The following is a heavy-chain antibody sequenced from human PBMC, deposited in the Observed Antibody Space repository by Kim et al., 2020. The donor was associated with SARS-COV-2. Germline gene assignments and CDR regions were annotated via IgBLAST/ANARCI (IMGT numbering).Heavy chain of an antibody. CDR3: RYSSSWYEKDDAFDI. V-gene: IGHV3-23*01. CDR1: GFTFSSYA. J-gene: IGHJ3*02. D-gene: IGHD6-13*01. CDR2: ISGSGGST. Sequence: GGSLRLSCAASGFTFSSYAMSWVRQAPGKGLEWVSAISGSGGSTYYADSVKGRFTISRDNSKNTLYLQMNSLRAEDTAVYYCRYSSSWYEKDDAFDIWGQGTMVTVSS.